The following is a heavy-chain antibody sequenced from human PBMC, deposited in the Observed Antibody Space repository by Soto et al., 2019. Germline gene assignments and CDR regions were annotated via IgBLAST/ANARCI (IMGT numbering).Heavy chain of an antibody. J-gene: IGHJ4*02. Sequence: VASGGGLVQPGGSLRLSCAASGFTVSSYLMHWVRQAPGKGLVWVSRINSDGSSTSFADSVKGRFTISRDNAKNTLYLQMNSLRAEDTAVYYCARVNYGDYGGVYDYWGQRTLVTVSS. CDR2: INSDGSST. V-gene: IGHV3-74*01. CDR1: GFTVSSYL. D-gene: IGHD4-17*01. CDR3: ARVNYGDYGGVYDY.